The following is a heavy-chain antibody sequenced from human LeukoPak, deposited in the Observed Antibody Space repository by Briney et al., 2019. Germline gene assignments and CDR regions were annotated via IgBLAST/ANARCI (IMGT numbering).Heavy chain of an antibody. CDR3: ATERAKFFGDY. CDR2: ISNNGGST. D-gene: IGHD3-10*01. Sequence: GGSLRLSCAASGFTISSYVMHWVRQAPGKGLEYVSTISNNGGSTYYATSVKGRFVISRDNSKNTLYLQMNSLRAEDTAVYYCATERAKFFGDYWGQGTLVTVSS. V-gene: IGHV3-64*01. CDR1: GFTISSYV. J-gene: IGHJ4*02.